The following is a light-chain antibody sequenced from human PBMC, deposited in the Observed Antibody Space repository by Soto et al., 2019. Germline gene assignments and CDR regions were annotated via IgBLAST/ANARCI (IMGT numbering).Light chain of an antibody. V-gene: IGKV3-11*01. Sequence: EIVLTQSPATLSLSPGEGATLSCRASQSVSTYLAWYQQKPGQAPRLLIYDASNRATGIPDRFSGSGSGTDFTLTISSLEPEDFAVYYCQQRYDWLTFGGGTKVEIK. CDR3: QQRYDWLT. CDR1: QSVSTY. CDR2: DAS. J-gene: IGKJ4*01.